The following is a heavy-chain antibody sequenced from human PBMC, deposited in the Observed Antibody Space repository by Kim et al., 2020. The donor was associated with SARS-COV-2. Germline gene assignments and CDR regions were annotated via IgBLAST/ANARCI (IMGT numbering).Heavy chain of an antibody. D-gene: IGHD6-19*01. V-gene: IGHV1-46*01. Sequence: TSYAQKFQGRVTMTRDTSTSTVYMELSSLRSEDTAVYYCATGYSSGWGDYWGQGTLVTVSS. J-gene: IGHJ4*02. CDR2: T. CDR3: ATGYSSGWGDY.